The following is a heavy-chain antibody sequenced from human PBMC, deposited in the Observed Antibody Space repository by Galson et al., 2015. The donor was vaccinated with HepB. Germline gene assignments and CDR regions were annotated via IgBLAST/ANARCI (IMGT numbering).Heavy chain of an antibody. V-gene: IGHV4-39*01. CDR3: ARLGPRDTAMAEDYYYGMDV. D-gene: IGHD5-18*01. CDR2: IYYSGST. Sequence: ETLSLTCTVSGGSISSSSYYWGWIRQPPGKGLEWIGSIYYSGSTYYNPSLKSRVTISVDTSKNQFSLKLSSVTAADTAVYYCARLGPRDTAMAEDYYYGMDVWGQGTTATVSS. CDR1: GGSISSSSYY. J-gene: IGHJ6*02.